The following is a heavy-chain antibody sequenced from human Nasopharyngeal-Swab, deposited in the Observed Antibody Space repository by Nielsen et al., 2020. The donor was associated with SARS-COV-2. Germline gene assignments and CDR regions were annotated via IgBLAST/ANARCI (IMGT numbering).Heavy chain of an antibody. J-gene: IGHJ4*02. V-gene: IGHV4-39*01. D-gene: IGHD6-13*01. CDR1: GGSISSSSYY. CDR2: IYYSGST. Sequence: SETLSLTCTVSGGSISSSSYYWGWIRQPPGKGLEWIGSIYYSGSTYYNPSPKSRVTISVDTSKNQFSLKLSSVTAADTAVYYCARGGHSSPGQLDYWGQGTLVTVSS. CDR3: ARGGHSSPGQLDY.